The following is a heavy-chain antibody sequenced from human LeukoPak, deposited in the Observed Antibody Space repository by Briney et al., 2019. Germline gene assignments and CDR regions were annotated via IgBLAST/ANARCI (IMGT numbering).Heavy chain of an antibody. CDR2: ISADNGNT. CDR3: ARNGVGFGELLYYFDY. CDR1: GYTFTSYG. V-gene: IGHV1-18*01. J-gene: IGHJ4*02. Sequence: ASVKVSCKASGYTFTSYGISWVRQAPGQGLEWMGWISADNGNTNYAQKLQGRVTMTTDTSTSTAYMELRSLRSDDTAVYYCARNGVGFGELLYYFDYWGQGTLVTVSS. D-gene: IGHD3-10*01.